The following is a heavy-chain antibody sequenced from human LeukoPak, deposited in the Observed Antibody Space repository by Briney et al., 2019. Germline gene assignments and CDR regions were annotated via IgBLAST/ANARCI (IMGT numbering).Heavy chain of an antibody. Sequence: PSETLSLTCAVYGGSFSGYYWSWIRQPPGKGLEWIWEINHSGSTNYNPSLKSRVTISVDTSKNQFSLKLSSVTVADTAVYYCATRDNWNDEGWGQGTLVTVSS. J-gene: IGHJ4*02. V-gene: IGHV4-34*01. CDR1: GGSFSGYY. D-gene: IGHD1-20*01. CDR3: ATRDNWNDEG. CDR2: INHSGST.